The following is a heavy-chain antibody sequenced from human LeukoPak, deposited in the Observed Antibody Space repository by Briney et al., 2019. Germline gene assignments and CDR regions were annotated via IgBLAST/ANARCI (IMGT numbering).Heavy chain of an antibody. D-gene: IGHD5-12*01. CDR1: GFTFSSYG. CDR2: IRYDGSNK. V-gene: IGHV3-30*02. Sequence: GGSLRFSCAASGFTFSSYGMHWVRQAPGKGLEWVAFIRYDGSNKYYADSVKGRFTVSRDNAKNSLYLQMNSLRAEDTAVYYCARGGGYSGYDCTPSGVDVWGQGTTVTVSS. CDR3: ARGGGYSGYDCTPSGVDV. J-gene: IGHJ6*02.